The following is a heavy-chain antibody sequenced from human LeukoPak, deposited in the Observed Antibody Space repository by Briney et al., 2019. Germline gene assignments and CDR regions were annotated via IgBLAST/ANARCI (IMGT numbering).Heavy chain of an antibody. Sequence: QPGGSLRLSCSASGFPFSTLGMHWVRQAPGKGLEHVSTIGSDGDGTYYADSVKDRFIISRDNSKNAVYLQMSSLRPEDTAVYYCVSPVFINFWGQGTLDTVSS. CDR1: GFPFSTLG. D-gene: IGHD1-14*01. V-gene: IGHV3-64D*06. CDR3: VSPVFINF. J-gene: IGHJ4*01. CDR2: IGSDGDGT.